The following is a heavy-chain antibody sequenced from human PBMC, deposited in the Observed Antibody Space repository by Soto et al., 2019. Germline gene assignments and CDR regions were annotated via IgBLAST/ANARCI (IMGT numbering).Heavy chain of an antibody. CDR3: ARVAY. V-gene: IGHV3-21*01. J-gene: IGHJ4*02. CDR2: ISSASSET. Sequence: PGGALRPGCEASVFTVIRVSMNWVRQVPGKGLEWVASISSASSETWYADSVKGRFIISRDNAQNSLFLQMNTLRPEDSAIYYCARVAYWGPGTQVTVSS. CDR1: VFTVIRVS.